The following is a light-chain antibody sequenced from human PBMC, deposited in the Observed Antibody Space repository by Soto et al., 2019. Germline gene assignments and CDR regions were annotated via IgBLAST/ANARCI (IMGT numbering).Light chain of an antibody. J-gene: IGKJ2*01. CDR2: GAS. Sequence: VLTQSPGTLSLSPGERATLSCRASQTVSSNYLAWYQQKPGQAPRLLIYGASSRATGIPDRFSGSGSGTDFTLTISRLEPEDFAVYYCQQYGSSVSYTFGQGTKFEIK. CDR3: QQYGSSVSYT. CDR1: QTVSSNY. V-gene: IGKV3-20*01.